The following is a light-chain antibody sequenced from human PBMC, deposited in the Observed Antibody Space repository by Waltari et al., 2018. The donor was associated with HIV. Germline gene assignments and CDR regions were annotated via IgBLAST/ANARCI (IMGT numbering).Light chain of an antibody. J-gene: IGLJ2*01. V-gene: IGLV2-14*01. CDR3: AAYTGNSIL. CDR1: SSDVGGYRY. Sequence: QSALTQPASVSGSPGQSITISCIGTSSDVGGYRYVSWYQQHPGKAPKLFIYDVSKRPSGISYRFSGSKSGNTASLTISGLQTEDEAHYYCAAYTGNSILFGGGTKLTVL. CDR2: DVS.